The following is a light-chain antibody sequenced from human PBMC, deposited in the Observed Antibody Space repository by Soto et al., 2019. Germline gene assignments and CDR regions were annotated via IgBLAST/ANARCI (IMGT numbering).Light chain of an antibody. J-gene: IGKJ3*01. CDR1: QGISNY. CDR2: VAS. Sequence: DIQMTQSPSSLSASVGDRVTITCRASQGISNYLAWYQQKPGKVPKVLIYVASTLQSGVPSRFSGSGAGTDFTLTISSLQPEDVATYYCQKYNRAPFTFGPGNTVDIK. CDR3: QKYNRAPFT. V-gene: IGKV1-27*01.